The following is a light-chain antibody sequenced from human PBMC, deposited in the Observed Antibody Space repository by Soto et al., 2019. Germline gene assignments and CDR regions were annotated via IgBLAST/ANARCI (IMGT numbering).Light chain of an antibody. CDR1: SSNIGGNS. CDR2: DGN. Sequence: QSVLTQPPSVSAAPGQKVTISCSGSSSNIGGNSVSWYQQLPGTAPKLLIYDGNKRPSGIPDRFSGSKSGTSATLGITGFQTGDEADYYCGSWDSSLSAYAFGTGTKVTVL. J-gene: IGLJ1*01. V-gene: IGLV1-51*01. CDR3: GSWDSSLSAYA.